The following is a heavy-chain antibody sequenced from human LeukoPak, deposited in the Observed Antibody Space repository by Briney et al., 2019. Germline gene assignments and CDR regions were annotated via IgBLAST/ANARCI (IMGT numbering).Heavy chain of an antibody. D-gene: IGHD5-18*01. CDR3: ARDSGYSYGQTYYYYMDV. CDR1: GYTFTGYY. Sequence: GASLKVSCKTSGYTFTGYYMHWVRQAPGQGLEWMGWINPNSGGTNYAQKFQGRVTMTRDTSISTAYMELSRMRSDDTAVYYCARDSGYSYGQTYYYYMDVWGKGTTVTIAS. J-gene: IGHJ6*03. V-gene: IGHV1-2*02. CDR2: INPNSGGT.